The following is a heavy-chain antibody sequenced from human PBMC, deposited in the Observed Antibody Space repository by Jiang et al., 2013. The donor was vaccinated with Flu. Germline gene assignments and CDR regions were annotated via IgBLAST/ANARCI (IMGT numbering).Heavy chain of an antibody. CDR3: NSRDYFDTNGYYHDVQL. CDR1: GFTFSNAW. D-gene: IGHD3-22*01. V-gene: IGHV3-15*01. Sequence: VQLVESGGGLVKPGGSLRVSCAASGFTFSNAWMSWVRQVPGKGLEWIGRIKSSGDGGTIDYAAPVKGRFTISRDDSKKTLYLQMNSLKTEDTAVYYCNSRDYFDTNGYYHDVQLWGQGTLVTVSS. J-gene: IGHJ1*01. CDR2: IKSSGDGGTI.